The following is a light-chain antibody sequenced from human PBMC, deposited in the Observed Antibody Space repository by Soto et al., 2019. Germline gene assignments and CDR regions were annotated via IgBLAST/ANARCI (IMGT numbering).Light chain of an antibody. CDR3: QQRRTWPPLT. V-gene: IGKV3-11*01. CDR1: QSVSNF. CDR2: DAS. Sequence: EIVLTQSPATLSLSPGERATLSCRASQSVSNFLAWYQQKPGQAPRLLIYDASTTSTGIPARFSGSGSGTDFAPTISSLEPEDFAVYYCQQRRTWPPLTFGGGTKVEIK. J-gene: IGKJ4*01.